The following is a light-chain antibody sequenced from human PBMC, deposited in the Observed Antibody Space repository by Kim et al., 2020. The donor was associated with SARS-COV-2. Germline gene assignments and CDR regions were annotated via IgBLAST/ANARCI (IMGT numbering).Light chain of an antibody. J-gene: IGLJ3*02. CDR2: GKN. CDR3: NSRDSSGNHWV. Sequence: SSALTQDPAVSVALVQTVRITCQGDSLRSYYASWYQQKPGQAPVLVIYGKNNRPSGIPDRFSGSSSGNTASLTITGAQAEDEADYYCNSRDSSGNHWVFGGGTQLTVL. CDR1: SLRSYY. V-gene: IGLV3-19*01.